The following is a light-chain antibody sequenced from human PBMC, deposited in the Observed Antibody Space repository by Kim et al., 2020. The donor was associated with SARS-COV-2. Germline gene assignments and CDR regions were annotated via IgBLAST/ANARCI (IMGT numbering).Light chain of an antibody. V-gene: IGLV1-47*01. CDR1: MSNIERNY. J-gene: IGLJ2*01. CDR3: AVWDDSLSGVI. CDR2: RNN. Sequence: GQRVIISCSGGMSNIERNYVYWFQQLPGTAPKLVIYRNNKRPAGVPDRFSGSRSGTSASLAISGLRSEDEADYYCAVWDDSLSGVIFGGGTQLTVL.